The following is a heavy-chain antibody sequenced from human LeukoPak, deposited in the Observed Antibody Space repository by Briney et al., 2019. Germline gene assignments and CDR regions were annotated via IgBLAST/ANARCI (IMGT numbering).Heavy chain of an antibody. J-gene: IGHJ4*02. CDR3: ARMGSMAINDY. V-gene: IGHV1-69*04. CDR1: GGTFSSYA. Sequence: SVKVSCKASGGTFSSYAISWVRQAPGQGLEWMGRIIPILGIANYAQKFQGRVTITADKSTSTAYMELSSLRSEDTAVYYCARMGSMAINDYWGQGTLVTASS. D-gene: IGHD5-24*01. CDR2: IIPILGIA.